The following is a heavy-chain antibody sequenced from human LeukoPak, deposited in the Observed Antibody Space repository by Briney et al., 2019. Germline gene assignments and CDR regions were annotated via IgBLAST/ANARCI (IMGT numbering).Heavy chain of an antibody. J-gene: IGHJ4*02. V-gene: IGHV1-69*04. CDR2: IIPIFGIA. Sequence: GASVKVSCKASGGTFSSYAISWVRQAPGQGLEWMGRIIPIFGIANYAQKFQGRVTITADKSTSTAYMELSSLRSGDTAVYYCARVGSSDYFDYWGQGTLVTVSS. CDR3: ARVGSSDYFDY. CDR1: GGTFSSYA.